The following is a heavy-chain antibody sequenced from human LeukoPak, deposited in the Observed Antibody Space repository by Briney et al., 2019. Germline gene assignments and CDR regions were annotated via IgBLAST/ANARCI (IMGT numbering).Heavy chain of an antibody. CDR2: IYYTET. CDR3: ATRKLGNDY. J-gene: IGHJ4*02. D-gene: IGHD7-27*01. V-gene: IGHV4-59*02. CDR1: GGSVSTYY. Sequence: SDTLSLTCTVSGGSVSTYYWSWIRHSPGKGLEWIGSIYYTETSSNPSLKSRVTISADTSKNQFSLKLYSVTAEDTAVYYCATRKLGNDYWGQGTLVTVSS.